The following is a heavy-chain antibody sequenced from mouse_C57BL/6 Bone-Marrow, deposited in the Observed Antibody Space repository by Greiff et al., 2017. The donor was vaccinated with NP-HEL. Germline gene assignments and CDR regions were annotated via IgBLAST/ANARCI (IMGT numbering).Heavy chain of an antibody. CDR1: GFTFSDYY. D-gene: IGHD2-1*01. CDR3: ATYGNYAGYFDV. J-gene: IGHJ1*03. CDR2: ISNGGGCT. V-gene: IGHV5-12*01. Sequence: DVKLVESGGGLVQPGGSLKLSCAASGFTFSDYYMYWVRQTPEKRLEWVAYISNGGGCTYYPDTVKSRFTISRDNAKNTLYLQMSRLKSEDTAMYYCATYGNYAGYFDVWGTGTTVTVSS.